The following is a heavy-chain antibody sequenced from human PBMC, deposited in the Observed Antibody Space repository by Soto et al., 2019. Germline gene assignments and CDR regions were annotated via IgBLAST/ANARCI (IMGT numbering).Heavy chain of an antibody. CDR3: ARGYSYGYDYYYYMDV. CDR1: GFTVSSNY. V-gene: IGHV3-53*01. CDR2: IYSGGST. J-gene: IGHJ6*03. D-gene: IGHD5-18*01. Sequence: GGSLRLSCAASGFTVSSNYMSWVRQAPGKGLEWVSVIYSGGSTYYADSVKGRFTISRDNSKNTLYLQMNSRRAEDTAVYYCARGYSYGYDYYYYMDVRGKGTTVTVSS.